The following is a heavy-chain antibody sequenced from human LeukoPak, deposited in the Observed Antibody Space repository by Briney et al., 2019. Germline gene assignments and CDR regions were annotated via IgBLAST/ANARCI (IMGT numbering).Heavy chain of an antibody. CDR1: GFTLSSYF. CDR2: ISGSGGNT. J-gene: IGHJ4*02. V-gene: IGHV3-23*01. Sequence: PGGSLRLSCAASGFTLSSYFMNWVRQAPGKGLEWVSGISGSGGNTYYGDSVKGRFTISRDNSKNTLYLQMNSLRAEDTAVYYCAKRIQAGYNSPIDYWGQGTLVTVSS. D-gene: IGHD5-24*01. CDR3: AKRIQAGYNSPIDY.